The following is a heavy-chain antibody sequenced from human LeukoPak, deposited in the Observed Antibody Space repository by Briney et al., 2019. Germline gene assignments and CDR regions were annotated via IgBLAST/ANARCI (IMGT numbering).Heavy chain of an antibody. J-gene: IGHJ4*02. Sequence: GGSLRLPCAASGFTFSSYSMNWVRQAPGKGLEWVSSISSSSSYIYYADSVKGRFTISRDNAKNSLYLQMNSLRAEDTAVYYCARDSVAKKPDYWGQGTLVTVSS. V-gene: IGHV3-21*01. CDR1: GFTFSSYS. D-gene: IGHD5-12*01. CDR2: ISSSSSYI. CDR3: ARDSVAKKPDY.